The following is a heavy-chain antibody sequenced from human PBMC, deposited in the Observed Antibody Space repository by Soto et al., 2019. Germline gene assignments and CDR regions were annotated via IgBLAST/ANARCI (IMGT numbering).Heavy chain of an antibody. V-gene: IGHV1-69*02. CDR1: GDTFTFYS. J-gene: IGHJ4*02. D-gene: IGHD3-10*01. CDR3: ASSYGSGYRAFDY. CDR2: INPILSMS. Sequence: QVQLVQSGAEVKKPGSSVRVSCKASGDTFTFYSINWGRQAPGLGLEWMGRINPILSMSNYAQRFQGRVTMTADKSTSTAYMELSSLRYEDTAMYYCASSYGSGYRAFDYWGQGALVTVSS.